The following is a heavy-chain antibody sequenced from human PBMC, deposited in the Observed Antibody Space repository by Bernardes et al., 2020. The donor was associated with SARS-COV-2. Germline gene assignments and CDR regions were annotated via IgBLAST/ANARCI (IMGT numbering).Heavy chain of an antibody. CDR3: ARGTHCSGSSCSGGAFDL. Sequence: GGSLRLSCAASGFSFGSYDMHWVRQLTGKGLEWVSAIGTLGDTYNADSVKGRFTISRENVENSLFLQMSSLRAGDTAVYYCARGTHCSGSSCSGGAFDLWGQGTMVTVAS. V-gene: IGHV3-13*01. J-gene: IGHJ3*01. D-gene: IGHD2-2*01. CDR1: GFSFGSYD. CDR2: IGTLGDT.